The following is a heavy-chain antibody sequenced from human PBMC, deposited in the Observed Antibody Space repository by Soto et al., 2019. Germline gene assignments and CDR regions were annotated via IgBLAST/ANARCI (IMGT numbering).Heavy chain of an antibody. CDR1: GYTFSRSG. V-gene: IGHV1-18*01. CDR3: ARMGDGPYYYYGMDV. J-gene: IGHJ6*02. D-gene: IGHD3-16*01. Sequence: QVQLVQSGAEVKKPGASVKVSCKASGYTFSRSGISWVRQAPGQGLEWMGWINGYNGNTNYTQKMQGRITMTTDTRTSTAYRELRCLGPDDTAMYYCARMGDGPYYYYGMDVLGQGTTVIVSS. CDR2: INGYNGNT.